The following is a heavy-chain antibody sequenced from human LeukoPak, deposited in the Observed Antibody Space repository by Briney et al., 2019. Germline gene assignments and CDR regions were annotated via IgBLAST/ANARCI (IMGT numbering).Heavy chain of an antibody. CDR1: GYTFTGYY. Sequence: ASVKVSCKASGYTFTGYYTHWVRQAPGQGLEWMGWINPNSGGTNYAQKFQGRVTMTRDTSISTAYMELSRLRSDDTAVYYCARDYGGNSKVFDYWGQGTLVTVSS. CDR2: INPNSGGT. J-gene: IGHJ4*02. D-gene: IGHD4-23*01. CDR3: ARDYGGNSKVFDY. V-gene: IGHV1-2*02.